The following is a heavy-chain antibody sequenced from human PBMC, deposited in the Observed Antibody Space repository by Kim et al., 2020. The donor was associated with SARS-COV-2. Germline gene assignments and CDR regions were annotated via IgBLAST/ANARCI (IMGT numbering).Heavy chain of an antibody. Sequence: GGSLRLSCAASGFTFSSYGMHWVRQAPGKGLEWVAVISYDGSNKYYADSVKGRFTISRDNSKNTLYLQMNSLRAEDTAVYYCAKDAELLWFGELSNLDYWGQGTLVTVSS. J-gene: IGHJ4*02. CDR1: GFTFSSYG. D-gene: IGHD3-10*01. CDR2: ISYDGSNK. V-gene: IGHV3-30*18. CDR3: AKDAELLWFGELSNLDY.